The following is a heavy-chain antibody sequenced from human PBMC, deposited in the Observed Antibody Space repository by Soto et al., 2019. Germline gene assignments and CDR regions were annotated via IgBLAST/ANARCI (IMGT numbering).Heavy chain of an antibody. CDR1: GFTFDDYA. V-gene: IGHV3-9*01. CDR2: ISWNSASI. J-gene: IGHJ6*03. D-gene: IGHD3-10*01. Sequence: EVQLVESGGGLVQPGRSLRLSCAASGFTFDDYAMHWVRQAPGKGLEWVSGISWNSASIGYADSVKGRFTISRDNAKNSLYLQMNSLRAEDTALYYCAKDLRGDRTRRYYYYYMDVWGKGTTVTVSS. CDR3: AKDLRGDRTRRYYYYYMDV.